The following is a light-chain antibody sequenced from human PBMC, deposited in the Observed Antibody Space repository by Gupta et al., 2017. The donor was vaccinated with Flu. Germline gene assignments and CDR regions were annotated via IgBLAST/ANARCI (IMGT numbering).Light chain of an antibody. CDR3: MQGTHWPSPTLFT. Sequence: DVVMTQSPLSLPVTLGQPASISCRSSQSLVYSDRNTYLTWFQPRPGQSPRRLIYRVSNRDSGVPDRFSGSGSGTGFTLKISRVDAEDVGIYYCMQGTHWPSPTLFTFGPGTKVDIK. CDR1: QSLVYSDRNTY. V-gene: IGKV2-30*01. CDR2: RVS. J-gene: IGKJ3*01.